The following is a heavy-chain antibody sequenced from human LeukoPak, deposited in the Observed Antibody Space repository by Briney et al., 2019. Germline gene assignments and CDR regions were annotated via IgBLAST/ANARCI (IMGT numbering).Heavy chain of an antibody. V-gene: IGHV1-18*01. Sequence: AASVKVSCKASGYTFTSYGISWVRQAPGQGLEWMGWISAYNGNTNYAQKLQGRVTMTTDTSTSTAYMELRSLRSDDTAMHYCARLYTNYFDSWGQGTLVTVSS. CDR2: ISAYNGNT. CDR1: GYTFTSYG. D-gene: IGHD3-16*01. J-gene: IGHJ4*02. CDR3: ARLYTNYFDS.